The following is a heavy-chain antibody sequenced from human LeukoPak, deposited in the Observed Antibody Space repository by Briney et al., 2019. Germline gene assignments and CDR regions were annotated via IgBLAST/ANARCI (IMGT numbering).Heavy chain of an antibody. D-gene: IGHD3-3*01. CDR2: IYYSGST. V-gene: IGHV4-59*11. J-gene: IGHJ5*02. CDR1: GGSISSHY. CDR3: ARGIPTRYYDFWSGLGTVASWFDP. Sequence: PSETLSLTCTVSGGSISSHYWSWIRQPPGKGLEWIGYIYYSGSTNYNPSLKRRVTISVDTSKNQFSPKLSSVTAADTAVYYCARGIPTRYYDFWSGLGTVASWFDPWGQGTLVTVSS.